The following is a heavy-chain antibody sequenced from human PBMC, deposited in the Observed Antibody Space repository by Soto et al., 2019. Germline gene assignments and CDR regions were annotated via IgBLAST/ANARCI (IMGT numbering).Heavy chain of an antibody. J-gene: IGHJ6*02. CDR2: ISAYNGNT. Sequence: ASVKVSCKASGYTFTSYGISWVRQAPGQGLEWMGWISAYNGNTNYAQKLQGRVTMTTDTSTSTAYMELRSLRSDDTAVYYCARDSGALLLRYFDWLPRGYYYGMDVWGQGTTVTVSS. V-gene: IGHV1-18*04. CDR3: ARDSGALLLRYFDWLPRGYYYGMDV. D-gene: IGHD3-9*01. CDR1: GYTFTSYG.